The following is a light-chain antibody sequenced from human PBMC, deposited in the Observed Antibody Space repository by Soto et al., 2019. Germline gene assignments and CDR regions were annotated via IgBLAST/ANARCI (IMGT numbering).Light chain of an antibody. V-gene: IGKV3-11*01. CDR3: QQYNSYGT. J-gene: IGKJ1*01. Sequence: EIVLTQSPATLSLSPGERATLSCRASQSVSSYLAWYQQKPGQAPRLLIYDASNRATGIPARFSGSGSGTEFTLTISSLQPDDFATYYCQQYNSYGTFGQGTKVDIK. CDR1: QSVSSY. CDR2: DAS.